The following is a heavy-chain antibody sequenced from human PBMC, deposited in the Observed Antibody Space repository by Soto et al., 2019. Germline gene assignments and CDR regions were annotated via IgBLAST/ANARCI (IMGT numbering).Heavy chain of an antibody. Sequence: QVQLVQSGAEVKKPGSSVKVSCKASGGTFSSNAISWVRQAPGQGLEWMGGIIPFYASPNYAQNFQGRVTVTADKATSTAYLELSRLKFADSAIYYCAVTVTGSRSPLAHWGRGTLVIVSS. J-gene: IGHJ4*02. CDR1: GGTFSSNA. V-gene: IGHV1-69*06. D-gene: IGHD3-9*01. CDR3: AVTVTGSRSPLAH. CDR2: IIPFYASP.